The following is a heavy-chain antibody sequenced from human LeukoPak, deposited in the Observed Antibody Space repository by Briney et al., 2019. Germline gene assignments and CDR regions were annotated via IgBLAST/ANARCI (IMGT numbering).Heavy chain of an antibody. CDR3: AKTTGGWPRFFDH. J-gene: IGHJ4*02. CDR1: GYPFSGSD. V-gene: IGHV3-30*18. D-gene: IGHD6-19*01. CDR2: VSHEGSSK. Sequence: PGGSLRLSCAASGYPFSGSDIHWVRQAPGKGLEWVAFVSHEGSSKFYAESVKGRFGTSRDNSKSTTYLQMNGLRADDTAVYCCAKTTGGWPRFFDHWGQGTLVAVSS.